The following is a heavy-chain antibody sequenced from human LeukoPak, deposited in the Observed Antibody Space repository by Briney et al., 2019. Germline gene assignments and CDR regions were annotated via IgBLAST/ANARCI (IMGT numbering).Heavy chain of an antibody. CDR2: ISYDGSNK. D-gene: IGHD3-22*01. J-gene: IGHJ3*02. CDR3: ARATYYYDSRGAFDI. Sequence: PGRSLRLSCAASGFTFSSYGMHWVRQAPGKGLEWVAVISYDGSNKYYADSVKGRFTISRDNSKNTLYLQMNSLRAEDTAVYYCARATYYYDSRGAFDIWGQGTMVTVSS. CDR1: GFTFSSYG. V-gene: IGHV3-30*03.